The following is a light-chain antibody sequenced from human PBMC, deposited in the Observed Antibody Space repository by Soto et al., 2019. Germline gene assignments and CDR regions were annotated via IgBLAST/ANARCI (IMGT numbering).Light chain of an antibody. V-gene: IGKV1D-12*01. CDR2: DAS. J-gene: IGKJ5*01. CDR3: RQGYSFPSA. CDR1: QSISSW. Sequence: DIQMAHTPSILCASVGDSVTSTCRASQSISSWLAWYQQKPGKAPKLLIYDASNLGSGVPARFSGSGSGTDCTLSIVCLQPEDFATYYCRQGYSFPSAFGQGTRLEIK.